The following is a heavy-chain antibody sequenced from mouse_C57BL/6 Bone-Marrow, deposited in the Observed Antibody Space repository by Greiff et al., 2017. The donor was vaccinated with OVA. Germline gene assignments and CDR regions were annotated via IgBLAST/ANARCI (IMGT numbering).Heavy chain of an antibody. CDR2: IHPSDSDN. CDR1: GYPFPTYW. CDR3: VPYYGSRAWFAY. J-gene: IGHJ3*01. Sequence: QVQLQQPGAELVKPGASVKLSCKPSGYPFPTYWMTGGKQRPGKGLEWIGRIHPSDSDNTYNQKFKGKATLTVDKSPSTAYMQLSSLTSEDSAVYYCVPYYGSRAWFAYWGQGTLVTVSA. D-gene: IGHD1-1*01. V-gene: IGHV1-74*01.